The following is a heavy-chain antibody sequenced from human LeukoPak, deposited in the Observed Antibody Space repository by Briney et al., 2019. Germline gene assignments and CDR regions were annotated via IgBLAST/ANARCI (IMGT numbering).Heavy chain of an antibody. V-gene: IGHV1-8*01. CDR3: ARGRKVAGGRAFDI. J-gene: IGHJ3*02. Sequence: GASVKVSCKASGYTFTSYDINWVRQATGQGLEWMGWMNPNSGNTGYAQKFQGRVTMTRNTSISTAYMELSSLRSEDTAVYYCARGRKVAGGRAFDIWGQGTMVTVSS. CDR1: GYTFTSYD. CDR2: MNPNSGNT. D-gene: IGHD2-15*01.